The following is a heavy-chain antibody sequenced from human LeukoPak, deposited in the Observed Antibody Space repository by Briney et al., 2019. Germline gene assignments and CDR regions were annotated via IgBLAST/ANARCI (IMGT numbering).Heavy chain of an antibody. CDR2: IWYDGSNK. J-gene: IGHJ4*02. CDR1: GFTFSSYG. Sequence: GGSLRLSCAASGFTFSSYGMHWVRQAPGKGLEWVAFIWYDGSNKYYADSVKGRFTISRDNSRNTLFLQMNSLRVEDTAVYYCATDRATQYFDYWGQGTLVSVPS. V-gene: IGHV3-33*08. CDR3: ATDRATQYFDY. D-gene: IGHD2-15*01.